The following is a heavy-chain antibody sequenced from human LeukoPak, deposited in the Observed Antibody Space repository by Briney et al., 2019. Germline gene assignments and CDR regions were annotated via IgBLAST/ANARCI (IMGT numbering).Heavy chain of an antibody. CDR2: ISYEGSNK. J-gene: IGHJ5*02. CDR3: AREKTQSNPIDL. V-gene: IGHV3-30*04. Sequence: PGRSLRLSCEASGFSFSNYIMNWVRQAPGKGLEWVAVISYEGSNKFYADSVKGRFSISRDNSRNTLFLQMNSLTGDDTAAFYCAREKTQSNPIDLWGPGTLVSVSS. CDR1: GFSFSNYI.